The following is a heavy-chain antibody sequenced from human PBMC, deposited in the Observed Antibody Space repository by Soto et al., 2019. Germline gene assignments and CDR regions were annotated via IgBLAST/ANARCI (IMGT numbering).Heavy chain of an antibody. J-gene: IGHJ5*02. CDR2: ISYDGSNK. Sequence: GGSLRLSCAASGFTFSSYGMHWVRQAPGKGLEWVAVISYDGSNKYYADSVKGRFTISRDNSKNTLYLQMNSLRAEDTAVYYCANFDYGDHNWFDPWGQGTLVTVSS. CDR1: GFTFSSYG. D-gene: IGHD4-17*01. CDR3: ANFDYGDHNWFDP. V-gene: IGHV3-30*18.